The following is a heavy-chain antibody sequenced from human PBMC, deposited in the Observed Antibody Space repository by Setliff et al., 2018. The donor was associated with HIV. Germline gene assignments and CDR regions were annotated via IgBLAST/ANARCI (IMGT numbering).Heavy chain of an antibody. D-gene: IGHD2-15*01. CDR3: ATTDCSGADCPQMYDY. Sequence: SETLSLTCTVSEGYITGYYWTWIRQPPGRGLEWVGYIFYSGTTKFNPSLKSRAAISVDSSNNQFSLKMTSVTAADTAVYYCATTDCSGADCPQMYDYWGQGTLVTVSS. CDR2: IFYSGTT. CDR1: EGYITGYY. V-gene: IGHV4-59*01. J-gene: IGHJ4*02.